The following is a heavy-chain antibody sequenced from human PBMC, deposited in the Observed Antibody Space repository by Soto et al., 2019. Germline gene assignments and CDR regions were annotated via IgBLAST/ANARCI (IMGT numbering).Heavy chain of an antibody. CDR2: ISAYNGNT. D-gene: IGHD2-2*01. CDR1: GYTFTSYG. V-gene: IGHV1-18*01. J-gene: IGHJ6*02. Sequence: ASVKVSCKASGYTFTSYGISWVRQAPGQGLEWMGWISAYNGNTNYAQKLQGRVTITTDTSTSTAYMELRSLRSDDTAVYYCARAYCSSTSCYGYYYYYGMDVWGQGTTVTVSS. CDR3: ARAYCSSTSCYGYYYYYGMDV.